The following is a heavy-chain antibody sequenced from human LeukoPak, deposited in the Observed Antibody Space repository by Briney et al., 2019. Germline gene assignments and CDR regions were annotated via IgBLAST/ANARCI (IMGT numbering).Heavy chain of an antibody. Sequence: GGSLRLSCAASGFTFSSYAMHWVRQAPGKGLEWVAVISYDGSNKYYADSVKGRFTISRDNSKNTLYLQMNSLRAVDTAVYYCAREMATIVYYYYGMDVWGQGTTVTVSS. CDR1: GFTFSSYA. V-gene: IGHV3-30*04. CDR2: ISYDGSNK. CDR3: AREMATIVYYYYGMDV. D-gene: IGHD5-24*01. J-gene: IGHJ6*02.